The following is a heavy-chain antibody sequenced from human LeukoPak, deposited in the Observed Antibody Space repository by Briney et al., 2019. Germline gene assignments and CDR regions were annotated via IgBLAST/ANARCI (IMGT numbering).Heavy chain of an antibody. J-gene: IGHJ4*02. CDR1: GFTVSSKY. CDR2: IYSGGST. Sequence: QPGGSLRLSCAASGFTVSSKYMSWVRQAPGKGLEWVSVIYSGGSTYYADSVKCRFTISRDNSKNTVYLQMNSLRAEDTAVYYCARDCSASSSDYYPLGYWGQGTLVTVSS. V-gene: IGHV3-66*01. D-gene: IGHD3-22*01. CDR3: ARDCSASSSDYYPLGY.